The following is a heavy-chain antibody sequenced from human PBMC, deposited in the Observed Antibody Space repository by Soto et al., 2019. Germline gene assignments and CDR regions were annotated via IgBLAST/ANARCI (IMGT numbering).Heavy chain of an antibody. D-gene: IGHD2-15*01. V-gene: IGHV4-4*02. J-gene: IGHJ6*03. CDR1: SDSISSSYW. CDR2: ISSSGST. Sequence: SETLSLTCAVSSDSISSSYWWSWVRQSPGKGLEWIGEISSSGSTNYNPSLKSRVTISVDRSRSQFSLKLSSVTAADTAVYYCARTRGLLTYYYYMDVWGKGTTVTVSS. CDR3: ARTRGLLTYYYYMDV.